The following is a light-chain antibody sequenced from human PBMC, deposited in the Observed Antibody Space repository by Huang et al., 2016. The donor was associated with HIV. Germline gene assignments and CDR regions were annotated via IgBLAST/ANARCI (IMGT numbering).Light chain of an antibody. V-gene: IGKV2-28*01. CDR1: QSLLHSNGYNY. Sequence: DIVMTQSPLSLSVTPGEPASLSCRSSQSLLHSNGYNYLDWYLQRPGQSPQLLIYLGSYRASGVPDRFNGSESGADFTLKIRRVEAGDVGVYYCMQALQTPRTFGQGTKVEIK. CDR3: MQALQTPRT. CDR2: LGS. J-gene: IGKJ1*01.